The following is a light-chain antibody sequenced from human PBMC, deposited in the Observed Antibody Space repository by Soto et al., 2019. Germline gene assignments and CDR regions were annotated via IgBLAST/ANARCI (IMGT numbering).Light chain of an antibody. CDR3: QQYGSSPPA. V-gene: IGKV3-20*01. CDR2: GAS. Sequence: EIVLTQSPGTLSLSPGERATLSCRASQSVSSSYLAWYQQKPGQAPRLLIYGASSRATGIPDRFSGSRSGTDFTLTISRLEPEDCAVYYCQQYGSSPPAFGPGTKVDIK. J-gene: IGKJ3*01. CDR1: QSVSSSY.